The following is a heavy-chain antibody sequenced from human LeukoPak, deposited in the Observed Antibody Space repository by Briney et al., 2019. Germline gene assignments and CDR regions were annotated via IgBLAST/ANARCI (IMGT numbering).Heavy chain of an antibody. CDR2: IRRKAYGGTT. D-gene: IGHD3-10*01. V-gene: IGHV3-49*03. CDR1: GFTFGDYA. J-gene: IGHJ3*02. CDR3: TRSLLWFGELPSNDAFDI. Sequence: GRSLRLSCTASGFTFGDYAMSWFRQAPGQGLEWVGFIRRKAYGGTTEYAASVKGRFTISRDDSKSIAYLQMNSLKTEDTAVYYCTRSLLWFGELPSNDAFDIWGQGTMVTVSS.